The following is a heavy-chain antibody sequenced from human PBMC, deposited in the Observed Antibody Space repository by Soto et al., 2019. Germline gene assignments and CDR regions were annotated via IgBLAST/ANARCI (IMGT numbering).Heavy chain of an antibody. J-gene: IGHJ6*02. D-gene: IGHD3-10*01. CDR1: GGTFSSYA. V-gene: IGHV1-69*06. Sequence: SVKVSCKASGGTFSSYAISWVRQAPGQGLEWMGGIIPIFGTANYAQKFQGRVTITADKSTSTAYMELSSLRSEDTAVYYCATAPYYYGSGSNPMDVWGQGTTFTVAS. CDR2: IIPIFGTA. CDR3: ATAPYYYGSGSNPMDV.